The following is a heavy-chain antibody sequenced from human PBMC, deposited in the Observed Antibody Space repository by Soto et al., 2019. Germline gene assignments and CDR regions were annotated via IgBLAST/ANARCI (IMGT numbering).Heavy chain of an antibody. J-gene: IGHJ5*02. Sequence: QVQLVQSGAEVKKPGSSVKVSCKASGGTFSSYAISWVRQAPGQGLEWMGGIIPIFGTANYAQKFQGRVTITADESTSTAYMELSSLRSEDTVVYYCARGRSTGYYDSSGYYYPFDPWGQGTLVTVSS. CDR1: GGTFSSYA. D-gene: IGHD3-22*01. CDR2: IIPIFGTA. V-gene: IGHV1-69*01. CDR3: ARGRSTGYYDSSGYYYPFDP.